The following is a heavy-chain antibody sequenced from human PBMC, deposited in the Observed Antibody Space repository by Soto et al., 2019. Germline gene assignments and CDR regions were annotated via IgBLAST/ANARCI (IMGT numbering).Heavy chain of an antibody. CDR2: IITIFDTA. CDR1: GGTFSTYA. D-gene: IGHD2-15*01. V-gene: IGHV1-69*12. Sequence: QVQLVQSGAEVKKPGSSVKVSCQASGGTFSTYAITWVRQAPGQGLEWMGGIITIFDTANYAQRFQGRLTITADESTNTAYMELSRLTSEDTAVYYCARGIVVVAAKSYVDSWGQGTLVTVSS. CDR3: ARGIVVVAAKSYVDS. J-gene: IGHJ4*02.